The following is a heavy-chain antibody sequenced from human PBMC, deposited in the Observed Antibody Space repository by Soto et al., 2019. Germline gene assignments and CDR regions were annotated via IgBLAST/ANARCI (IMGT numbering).Heavy chain of an antibody. Sequence: GASVKVSCKASGYTFTSYGISWVRQAPGQGLEWMGWISAYNGNTNYAQKLQGRVTMTTDTSTSTAYMELRSLRSDDTAVYYCARDRSGGRCYSCIISDYWGQGTLVTVS. CDR1: GYTFTSYG. CDR2: ISAYNGNT. J-gene: IGHJ4*02. CDR3: ARDRSGGRCYSCIISDY. V-gene: IGHV1-18*01. D-gene: IGHD2-15*01.